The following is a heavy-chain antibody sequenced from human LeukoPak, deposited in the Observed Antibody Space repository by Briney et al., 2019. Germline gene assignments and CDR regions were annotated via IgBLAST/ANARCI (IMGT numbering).Heavy chain of an antibody. CDR1: GFTFSSYG. D-gene: IGHD1-26*01. CDR3: AKDSGELPHYYFDY. J-gene: IGHJ4*02. Sequence: GGSLRLSCAASGFTFSSYGMHWVRQAPGKGLEWVAVIWYDGSNKYYADSVRGRFTISRDNSKNTLYLQINSLRAEDTAVYYCAKDSGELPHYYFDYWGQGTLVTVST. CDR2: IWYDGSNK. V-gene: IGHV3-33*06.